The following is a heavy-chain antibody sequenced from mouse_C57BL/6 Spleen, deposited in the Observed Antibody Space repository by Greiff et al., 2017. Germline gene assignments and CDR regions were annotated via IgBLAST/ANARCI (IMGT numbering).Heavy chain of an antibody. CDR2: ISYDGSN. D-gene: IGHD1-1*01. CDR3: AREALITTVGYFDV. Sequence: ESGPGLVKPSQSLSLTCSVTGYSITSGYYWNWIRQFPGNKLEWMGYISYDGSNNYNPSLKNRISITRDTSKNQFFLKLNSVTTEDTATYYCAREALITTVGYFDVWGTGTTVTVSS. CDR1: GYSITSGYY. V-gene: IGHV3-6*01. J-gene: IGHJ1*03.